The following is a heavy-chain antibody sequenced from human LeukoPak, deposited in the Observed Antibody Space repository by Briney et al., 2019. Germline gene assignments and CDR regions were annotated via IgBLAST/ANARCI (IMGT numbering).Heavy chain of an antibody. V-gene: IGHV1-69*04. J-gene: IGHJ3*02. CDR2: IIPILGIA. Sequence: GASVKVSCKASGGTFSSYAISCVRPAPGQGLEWMGRIIPILGIANYAQKFQGRVTITADKSTSTAYMELSSLRSEDTAVYYCAEARTTTATLDIWGQGTMVTVSS. CDR3: AEARTTTATLDI. CDR1: GGTFSSYA. D-gene: IGHD4-17*01.